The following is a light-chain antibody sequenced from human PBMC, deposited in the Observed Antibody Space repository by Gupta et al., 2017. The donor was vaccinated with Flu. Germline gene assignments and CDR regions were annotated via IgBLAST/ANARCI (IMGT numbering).Light chain of an antibody. CDR3: QQENNSSWT. CDR2: KTS. CDR1: QKVGYW. Sequence: PPTLSASVGDRVTITCRARQKVGYWLAWYQQKPGKAPKLLISKTSKVQSGVPSRFSGRGSGTXFTLTIXSRQPDDFATYYCQQENNSSWTFGXGTKVEIK. V-gene: IGKV1-5*03. J-gene: IGKJ1*01.